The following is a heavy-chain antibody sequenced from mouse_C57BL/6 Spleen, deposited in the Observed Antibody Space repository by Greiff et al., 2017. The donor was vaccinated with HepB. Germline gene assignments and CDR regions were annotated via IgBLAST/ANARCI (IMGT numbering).Heavy chain of an antibody. V-gene: IGHV1-64*01. J-gene: IGHJ3*01. CDR1: GYTFTSYW. CDR3: ASPITTVVAGEFAY. D-gene: IGHD1-1*01. CDR2: IHPNSGST. Sequence: QVQLQQPGAELVKPGASVKLSCKASGYTFTSYWMHWVKQRPGQGLEWIGMIHPNSGSTNYNEKFKSKATLTVDKSYSTAYMQLSSLTSEDSAVYYCASPITTVVAGEFAYWGQGTLVTVSA.